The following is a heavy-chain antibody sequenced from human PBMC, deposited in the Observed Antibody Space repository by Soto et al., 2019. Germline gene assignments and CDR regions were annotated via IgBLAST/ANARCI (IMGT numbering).Heavy chain of an antibody. CDR3: AKTVSQQWLVARDAFDI. J-gene: IGHJ3*02. D-gene: IGHD6-19*01. V-gene: IGHV3-23*01. CDR2: ISGSGGST. Sequence: GGSLRLSCAASGFTFSSYAMSWVRQAPGKGLEWVSAISGSGGSTYYADSVKGRFTISRDNSKNTLYLQMNSLRAEDTAVYYCAKTVSQQWLVARDAFDIWGQGTMVT. CDR1: GFTFSSYA.